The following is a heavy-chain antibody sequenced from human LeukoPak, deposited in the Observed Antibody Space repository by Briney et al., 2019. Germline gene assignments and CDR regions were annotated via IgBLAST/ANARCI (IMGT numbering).Heavy chain of an antibody. J-gene: IGHJ4*02. CDR3: ARLHGSGSFDY. Sequence: SETLSLTCTVSGGSISSSSYYWRWIRQPPGKGLEWIGSIYYSGSTYYNPSLKSRVTISVDTSKNQFSLKLSSVTAADTAVYYCARLHGSGSFDYWGQGTLVTVSS. CDR2: IYYSGST. V-gene: IGHV4-39*01. CDR1: GGSISSSSYY. D-gene: IGHD3-10*01.